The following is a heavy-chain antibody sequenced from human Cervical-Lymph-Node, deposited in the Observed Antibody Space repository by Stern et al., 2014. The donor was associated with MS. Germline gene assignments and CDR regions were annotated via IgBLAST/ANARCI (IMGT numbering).Heavy chain of an antibody. CDR1: GYTFNDYY. D-gene: IGHD6-13*01. V-gene: IGHV1-2*02. Sequence: VQLVESGAEVEKPGDSVKVSCKASGYTFNDYYLHWVRQAPGKGLEGMGWIHPKTGGTKYVQNFQGRVTMTRDTSTSTVFMELNRLTSDDTAVYYCARGGYSSSYYRFDPWGQGTLVIVSS. CDR2: IHPKTGGT. J-gene: IGHJ5*02. CDR3: ARGGYSSSYYRFDP.